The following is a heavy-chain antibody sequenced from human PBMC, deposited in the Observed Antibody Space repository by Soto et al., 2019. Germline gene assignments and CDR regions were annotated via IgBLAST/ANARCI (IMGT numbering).Heavy chain of an antibody. V-gene: IGHV1-69*01. CDR3: ARDRDYYDSSGYSSNAFDI. D-gene: IGHD3-22*01. Sequence: QVQLVQSGAEVKKPGSSVKVSCKASGGTFSSYAISWVRQAPGQGLEWMGAIIPIFGTANYAQKFQGRVTITADESTSTAYMELSSLRSEDTAVYYCARDRDYYDSSGYSSNAFDIWGQGTMVTVSS. CDR2: IIPIFGTA. J-gene: IGHJ3*02. CDR1: GGTFSSYA.